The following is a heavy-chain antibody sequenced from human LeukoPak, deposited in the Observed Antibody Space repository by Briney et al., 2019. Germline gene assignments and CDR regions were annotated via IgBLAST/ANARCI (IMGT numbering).Heavy chain of an antibody. V-gene: IGHV1-18*04. J-gene: IGHJ4*02. CDR3: ARDNVVVTATTNFDY. CDR1: GYTFTSYG. CDR2: ISAYNGNT. Sequence: ASVKVSCKASGYTFTSYGISWVRQAPGQGLEWMGWISAYNGNTNYAQKLQGRVTMTTDTSTSTVYMELRSLRSDDTAVYYCARDNVVVTATTNFDYWGQGTLVTVSS. D-gene: IGHD2-21*02.